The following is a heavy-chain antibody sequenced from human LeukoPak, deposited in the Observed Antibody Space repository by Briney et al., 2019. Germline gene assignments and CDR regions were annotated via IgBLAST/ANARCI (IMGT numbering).Heavy chain of an antibody. J-gene: IGHJ4*02. CDR1: GYTFTSYG. CDR2: ISAYNGNT. Sequence: ASVKVSCKASGYTFTSYGISWVRQAPGQGLEWMGWISAYNGNTNYAQKFQGRVTMTRDTSISTAYMELSRLRSDDTAVYYCARDLSGCSSTSCYQEGDYWGQGTLVTVSS. D-gene: IGHD2-2*01. V-gene: IGHV1-18*01. CDR3: ARDLSGCSSTSCYQEGDY.